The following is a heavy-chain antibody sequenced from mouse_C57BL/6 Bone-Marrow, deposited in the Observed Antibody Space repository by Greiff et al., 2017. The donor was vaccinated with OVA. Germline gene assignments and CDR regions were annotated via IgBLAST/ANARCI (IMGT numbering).Heavy chain of an antibody. V-gene: IGHV1-64*01. J-gene: IGHJ4*01. CDR1: GYTFTSYW. D-gene: IGHD2-4*01. CDR3: AVYYDYDEGLAMDY. CDR2: IHPNSGST. Sequence: VQLQQPGAELVKPGASVKLSCKASGYTFTSYWMHWVKQRPGQGLEWIGMIHPNSGSTNYNEKFKSKATLTVDKSSSTAYMQLSSLTSEDSAVYYCAVYYDYDEGLAMDYWGQGTSVTVSS.